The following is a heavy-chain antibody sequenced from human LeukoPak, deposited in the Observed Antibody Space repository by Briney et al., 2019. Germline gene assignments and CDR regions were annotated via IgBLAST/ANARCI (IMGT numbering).Heavy chain of an antibody. D-gene: IGHD5-12*01. CDR2: INPSGGST. V-gene: IGHV1-46*01. CDR3: ARDRVVATEYFDY. J-gene: IGHJ4*02. Sequence: ASVKVSCKASGYTFTSYGISWVRQAPGQGLEWMGIINPSGGSTSYAQKFQGRVTMTRDMSTSTVYMELSSLRSEDTAVYYCARDRVVATEYFDYWGQGTLVTVSS. CDR1: GYTFTSYG.